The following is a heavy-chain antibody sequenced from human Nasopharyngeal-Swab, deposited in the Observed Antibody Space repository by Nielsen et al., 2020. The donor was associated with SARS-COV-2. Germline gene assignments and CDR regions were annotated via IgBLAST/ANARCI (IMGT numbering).Heavy chain of an antibody. CDR3: AKDSGLSGWSGADAFDI. V-gene: IGHV3-23*01. J-gene: IGHJ3*02. Sequence: GESLKISCAASGFTFSSYGMHWVRQAPGKGLEWVSAISGSGGSTYYADSVKGRFTISRDNSKNTLYLQMNSLRAEDTAVYYCAKDSGLSGWSGADAFDIWGQGTMFIVSS. CDR2: ISGSGGST. D-gene: IGHD6-19*01. CDR1: GFTFSSYG.